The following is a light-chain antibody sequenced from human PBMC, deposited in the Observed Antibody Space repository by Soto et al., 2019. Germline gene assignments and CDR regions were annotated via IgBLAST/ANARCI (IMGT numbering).Light chain of an antibody. J-gene: IGLJ1*01. CDR2: RNT. Sequence: QSVLTQPPSASGTPGQRVTISCSGSSSNIGSNAVNWYQHLPGTAPKPLIYRNTERPSGVPDRFSGSKSGTSASLAISGLQSEDEADYYCAAWDDSLNGYVFGTGTKVTVL. CDR1: SSNIGSNA. CDR3: AAWDDSLNGYV. V-gene: IGLV1-44*01.